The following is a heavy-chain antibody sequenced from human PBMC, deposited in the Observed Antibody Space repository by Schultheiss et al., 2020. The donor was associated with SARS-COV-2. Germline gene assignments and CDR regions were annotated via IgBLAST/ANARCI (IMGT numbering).Heavy chain of an antibody. Sequence: SETLSLTCTVSGDSINGDYYWSWIRQPPGKGLEWIGHVYYSGNTDYNPTLKSRVTISIETSKNQFSLRLTSVTAADTAVYYCARQENSGFYIWFDPWGQGTLVTVSS. CDR2: VYYSGNT. D-gene: IGHD3-22*01. V-gene: IGHV4-30-4*01. CDR1: GDSINGDYY. CDR3: ARQENSGFYIWFDP. J-gene: IGHJ5*02.